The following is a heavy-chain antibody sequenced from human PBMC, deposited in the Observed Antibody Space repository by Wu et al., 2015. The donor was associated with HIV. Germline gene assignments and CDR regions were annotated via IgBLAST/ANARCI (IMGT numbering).Heavy chain of an antibody. J-gene: IGHJ3*02. CDR3: ASPSEDSSSWRDAFDI. CDR1: GGTFTSYA. V-gene: IGHV1-69*13. CDR2: IIPMFGTA. Sequence: QVQLVQSGAEVKKPGSSVKVSCKASGGTFTSYAISWVRQAPGQGLEWMGRIIPMFGTANYAQKFQGRVTITADESTSTAYMELSSLRSEDTAVYYCASPSEDSSSWRDAFDIWGQGTMVTVFS. D-gene: IGHD6-13*01.